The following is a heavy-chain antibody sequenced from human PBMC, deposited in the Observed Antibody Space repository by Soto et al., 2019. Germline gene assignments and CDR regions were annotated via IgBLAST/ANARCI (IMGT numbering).Heavy chain of an antibody. J-gene: IGHJ4*02. Sequence: SETLSLTCTVSGGSISGYYWSWIRQPPGKGLEWIAYIHYSGSSNSNPSLKSRVTISVDTSRNQFSLKLTSVTAADTAVYYCARHSNEYRKSLDYWGQGTLVTV. D-gene: IGHD1-1*01. CDR3: ARHSNEYRKSLDY. CDR2: IHYSGSS. V-gene: IGHV4-59*08. CDR1: GGSISGYY.